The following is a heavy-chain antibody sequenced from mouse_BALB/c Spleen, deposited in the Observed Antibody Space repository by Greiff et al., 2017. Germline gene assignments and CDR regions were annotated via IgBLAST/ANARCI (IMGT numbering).Heavy chain of an antibody. J-gene: IGHJ4*01. CDR1: GYSITSDYA. CDR2: ISYSGST. Sequence: EVKLMESGPGLVKPSQSLSLTCTVTGYSITSDYAWNWIRQFPGNKLEWMGYISYSGSTSYNPSLKSRISITRDTSKNQFFLQLNSVTTEDTATYYCAFYYGYPYAMDYWGQGTSVTVSS. D-gene: IGHD1-2*01. V-gene: IGHV3-2*02. CDR3: AFYYGYPYAMDY.